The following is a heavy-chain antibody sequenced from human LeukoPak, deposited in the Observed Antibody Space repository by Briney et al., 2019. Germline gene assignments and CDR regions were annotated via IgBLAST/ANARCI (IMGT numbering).Heavy chain of an antibody. CDR2: ISNDGSKT. CDR1: GLTFSSYA. J-gene: IGHJ4*02. V-gene: IGHV3-30*18. CDR3: AKDSRGANFFGDFDY. Sequence: GGSLRLSCAASGLTFSSYAMSWVRQAPGKGLEWVALISNDGSKTYYADSVKGRFTISRDNSKNTVYLQVSSLRADDTAVYYCAKDSRGANFFGDFDYWGQGTLVTVSS. D-gene: IGHD3-10*01.